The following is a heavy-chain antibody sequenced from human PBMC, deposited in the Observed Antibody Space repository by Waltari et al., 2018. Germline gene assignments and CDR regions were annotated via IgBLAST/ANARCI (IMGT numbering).Heavy chain of an antibody. V-gene: IGHV2-26*01. D-gene: IGHD3-22*01. CDR1: GFSLSNARMG. J-gene: IGHJ4*02. CDR3: ARISRYYDSSGYYYDY. CDR2: IFSNDEK. Sequence: QVTLKESGPVLVKPTETLTLPCTVSGFSLSNARMGVSWIRQPPGKALEWLAHIFSNDEKSYSTSLKSRLTISKDTSKSQVVLTMTNMDPVDTATYYCARISRYYDSSGYYYDYWGQGTLVTVSS.